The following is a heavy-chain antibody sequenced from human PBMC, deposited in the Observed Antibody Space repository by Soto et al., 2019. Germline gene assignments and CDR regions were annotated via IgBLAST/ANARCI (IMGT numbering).Heavy chain of an antibody. D-gene: IGHD5-18*01. Sequence: QVQLVESGGGVVQPGRSLRLSCAAYGFIFNRYAMHWVRQAPGKGLEWVALISYDGRNKDYADSVKGRFTISRDNSKNTLYLQMNSLKAEDTAVYYCARVRWASYGPDAFDIWGQGTRVTVSS. CDR1: GFIFNRYA. J-gene: IGHJ3*02. V-gene: IGHV3-30*04. CDR3: ARVRWASYGPDAFDI. CDR2: ISYDGRNK.